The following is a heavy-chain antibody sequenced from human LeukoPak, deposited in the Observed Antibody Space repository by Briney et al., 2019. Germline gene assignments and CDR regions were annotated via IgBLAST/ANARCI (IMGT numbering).Heavy chain of an antibody. CDR3: ARDSSGWYSGYYFDY. V-gene: IGHV1-18*01. Sequence: GASVKVSCKASGYTFTSYGISWVRQAPGQGLEWMGWISAYNGNTNYAQKLQGRVTMTTDTSTSTAYMELRSLRSDDTAVYYCARDSSGWYSGYYFDYWGQGTLVTVSS. CDR2: ISAYNGNT. D-gene: IGHD6-19*01. J-gene: IGHJ4*02. CDR1: GYTFTSYG.